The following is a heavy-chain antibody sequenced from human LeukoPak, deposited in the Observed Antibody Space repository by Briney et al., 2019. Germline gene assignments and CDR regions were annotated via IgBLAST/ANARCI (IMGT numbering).Heavy chain of an antibody. CDR3: TRVQAGRSGLMDV. CDR2: ISPEGSGK. V-gene: IGHV3-74*01. J-gene: IGHJ6*01. Sequence: QPGGSLRLSCAASGFILSGYWMHWVRQAPGKGLVWVSRISPEGSGKTYADSVKGRFTISRDNSKNTLYMEMDSLRAEGGAVYHCTRVQAGRSGLMDVWGRGTTVSVSS. CDR1: GFILSGYW. D-gene: IGHD7-27*01.